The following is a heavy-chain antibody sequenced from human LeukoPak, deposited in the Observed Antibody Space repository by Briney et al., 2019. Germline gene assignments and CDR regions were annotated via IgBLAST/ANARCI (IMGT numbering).Heavy chain of an antibody. V-gene: IGHV3-7*01. CDR1: GFTFSRHW. D-gene: IGHD3-10*01. CDR2: IKQDGSEK. J-gene: IGHJ6*02. Sequence: PVGSLRLSCAVSGFTFSRHWMSWVRQAPGKGLEWLANIKQDGSEKYYVDSVEGRFTISRDNAKKSLYLQMDSLRAEDTAVYYCARSYYGSGTSYGMDVWGQGTTVTVSS. CDR3: ARSYYGSGTSYGMDV.